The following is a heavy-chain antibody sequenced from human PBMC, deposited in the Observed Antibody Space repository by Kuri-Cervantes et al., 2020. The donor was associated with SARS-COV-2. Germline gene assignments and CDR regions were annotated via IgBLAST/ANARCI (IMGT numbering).Heavy chain of an antibody. D-gene: IGHD6-13*01. J-gene: IGHJ6*03. CDR1: GGSISSYY. CDR3: ARYGLSSSWGIYYYYYYMDV. Sequence: SETLSLTCTVSGGSISSYYWSWIRQPAGKGLEWIGRIYTSGSTNYNPSLKSRVTISVDTSKTQFSLKLSSVTAADTAVYYCARYGLSSSWGIYYYYYYMDVWGKGTTVTVSS. V-gene: IGHV4-4*07. CDR2: IYTSGST.